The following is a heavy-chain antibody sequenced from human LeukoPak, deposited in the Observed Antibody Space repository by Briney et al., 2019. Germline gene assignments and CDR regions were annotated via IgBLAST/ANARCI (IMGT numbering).Heavy chain of an antibody. D-gene: IGHD6-19*01. CDR2: INPNSGGT. CDR1: GYTFTGYY. V-gene: IGHV1-2*02. J-gene: IGHJ4*02. Sequence: ASVKVSCKASGYTFTGYYMHWVRQAPGQGLEWMGWINPNSGGTNYAQKFQDRVTMTRDTSISTAYMELSRLRSDDTAVYYCARKGTDSSGWYNYWGQGTLVTVSS. CDR3: ARKGTDSSGWYNY.